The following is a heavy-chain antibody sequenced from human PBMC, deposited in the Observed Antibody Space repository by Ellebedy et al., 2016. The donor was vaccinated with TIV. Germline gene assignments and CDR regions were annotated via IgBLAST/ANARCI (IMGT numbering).Heavy chain of an antibody. CDR3: ARVWGFLEWLSP. CDR2: INPSGGST. V-gene: IGHV1-46*01. Sequence: ASVKVSCXASGYTFTSYYMHWVRQAPGQGLEWMGIINPSGGSTSYAQKFQGRVTMTRDTSTSTVYMELSSLRSEDTAVYYCARVWGFLEWLSPWGQGTLVTVSS. CDR1: GYTFTSYY. J-gene: IGHJ5*02. D-gene: IGHD3-3*01.